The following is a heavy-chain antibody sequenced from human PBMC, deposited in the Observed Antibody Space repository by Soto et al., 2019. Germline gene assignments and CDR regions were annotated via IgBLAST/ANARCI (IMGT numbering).Heavy chain of an antibody. D-gene: IGHD3-22*01. Sequence: AATGFSFKIYKNHWVRQAPGKGLVWVSRINSDGSSTSYADSVKGRFTISRDNAKNTLYLQMNSLRAEDTAVYYCAREDISGYYYNYWGQGTLVTVSS. CDR2: INSDGSST. CDR1: GFSFKIYK. V-gene: IGHV3-74*01. CDR3: AREDISGYYYNY. J-gene: IGHJ4*02.